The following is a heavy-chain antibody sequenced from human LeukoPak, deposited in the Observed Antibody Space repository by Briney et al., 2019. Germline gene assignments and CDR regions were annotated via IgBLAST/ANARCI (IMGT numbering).Heavy chain of an antibody. Sequence: AASVKVSCKASGYTFTGYYMHWVRQAPGQGLEWMGWINPNSGGTNYAQKFQGWVTMTRDTSISTAYMELSGLRSDDTAVYYCARALRGPNCSGGSCYPADYYGMDVWGKGTTVTVSS. CDR1: GYTFTGYY. J-gene: IGHJ6*04. CDR2: INPNSGGT. CDR3: ARALRGPNCSGGSCYPADYYGMDV. D-gene: IGHD2-15*01. V-gene: IGHV1-2*04.